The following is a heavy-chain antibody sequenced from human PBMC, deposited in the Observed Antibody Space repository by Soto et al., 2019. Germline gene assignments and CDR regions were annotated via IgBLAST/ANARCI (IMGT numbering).Heavy chain of an antibody. CDR1: GGSISSGGYY. Sequence: QVQLHESGPGLVKPSQTMSLTCTVSGGSISSGGYYWSWIRQHPGKGLEWIGYIYYSGSTYYNPSLKSRVTIAVDTSKNLFSLQLSSVTAADTAVYYCARSSPSTVTTVDYWGQGTLVTVSS. CDR2: IYYSGST. J-gene: IGHJ4*02. V-gene: IGHV4-31*03. CDR3: ARSSPSTVTTVDY. D-gene: IGHD4-17*01.